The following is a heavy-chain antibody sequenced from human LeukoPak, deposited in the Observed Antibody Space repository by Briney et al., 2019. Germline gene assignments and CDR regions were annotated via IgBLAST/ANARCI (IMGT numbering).Heavy chain of an antibody. V-gene: IGHV4-61*02. CDR1: GGSISSGRYY. CDR2: IYTSGST. Sequence: SETLSLTCTVSGGSISSGRYYWNWIRQPAGKGLEWIGRIYTSGSTNYNPSLKSRITISVDTSKNQFSLKLSSVTAADTAVYYCARDADYGDSHNWLDPWGQGTLVTVSS. J-gene: IGHJ5*02. D-gene: IGHD4-17*01. CDR3: ARDADYGDSHNWLDP.